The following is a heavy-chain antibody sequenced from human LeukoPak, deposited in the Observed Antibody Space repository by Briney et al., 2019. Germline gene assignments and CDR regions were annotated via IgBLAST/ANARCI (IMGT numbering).Heavy chain of an antibody. Sequence: PGGSLRLSCAASGFTFSSYAMSWVRQAPGKGLEWVSAISGSGGSTYYADSVKGRFTISRDNSKSTLYLQMNSLRAEDTAVYYCAKECYCSSTSCYSLVDYWGQGTLVTVSS. V-gene: IGHV3-23*01. D-gene: IGHD2-2*01. CDR3: AKECYCSSTSCYSLVDY. CDR1: GFTFSSYA. J-gene: IGHJ4*02. CDR2: ISGSGGST.